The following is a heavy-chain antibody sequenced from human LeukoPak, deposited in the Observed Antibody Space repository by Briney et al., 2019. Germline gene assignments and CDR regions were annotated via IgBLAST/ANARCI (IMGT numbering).Heavy chain of an antibody. CDR1: GDSVSSNSAA. J-gene: IGHJ5*02. Sequence: SQTLSLTCAISGDSVSSNSAAWNWIRQSPSRGLEWLGRTYYRSKWYNDYAVPVKSRITINPDTSKNQFSLQLNSVTPEDTAVYYCAKEGRLDYYDSSGYYPNWFDPWGQGTLVTVSS. V-gene: IGHV6-1*01. CDR3: AKEGRLDYYDSSGYYPNWFDP. D-gene: IGHD3-22*01. CDR2: TYYRSKWYN.